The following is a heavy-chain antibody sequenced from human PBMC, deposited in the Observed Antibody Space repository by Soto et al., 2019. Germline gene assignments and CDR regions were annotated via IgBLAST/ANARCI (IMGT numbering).Heavy chain of an antibody. D-gene: IGHD3-16*01. CDR1: GGSISSGNSYS. Sequence: QLQLQESGSGLVKPAQTLSLTCAVSGGSISSGNSYSWSWIRQPPGKVLEWIGCISHTGSTSYHPALKVRVTMSVDKSKNQFSLKLSSVTAADMAVYYCARAVAPYLGTWFDPWGQGTLVIVSS. V-gene: IGHV4-30-2*01. CDR2: ISHTGST. J-gene: IGHJ5*02. CDR3: ARAVAPYLGTWFDP.